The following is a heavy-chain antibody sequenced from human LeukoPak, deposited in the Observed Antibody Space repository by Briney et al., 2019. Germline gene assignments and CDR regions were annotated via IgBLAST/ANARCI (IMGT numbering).Heavy chain of an antibody. CDR2: INHSGST. Sequence: PSETLSLTCAVYGGSFSGYYWSWIRQPPGKGLEWVGEINHSGSTNYNPSLKSRVTISVDTSKNQFSLKLSSVTAADTAVYYCATESGYDLYYFDYWGQGTLVTVSS. V-gene: IGHV4-34*01. CDR1: GGSFSGYY. J-gene: IGHJ4*02. CDR3: ATESGYDLYYFDY. D-gene: IGHD5-12*01.